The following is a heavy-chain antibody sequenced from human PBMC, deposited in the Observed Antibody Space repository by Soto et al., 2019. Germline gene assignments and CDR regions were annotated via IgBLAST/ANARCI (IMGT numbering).Heavy chain of an antibody. J-gene: IGHJ5*02. Sequence: PSETLSLTCTVSGGSISSGGYYWSWIRQHPGKGLEWIGYIYYSGSTYYNPSLKSRVTISVDTSKNQFSLKLSSVTAADTAVYYCARDRCSGGSCLNWFDPWGQGTLVTVSS. CDR2: IYYSGST. V-gene: IGHV4-31*03. CDR1: GGSISSGGYY. CDR3: ARDRCSGGSCLNWFDP. D-gene: IGHD2-15*01.